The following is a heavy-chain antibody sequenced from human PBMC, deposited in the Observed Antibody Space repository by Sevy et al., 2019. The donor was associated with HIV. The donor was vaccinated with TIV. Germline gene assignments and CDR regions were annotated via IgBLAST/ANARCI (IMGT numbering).Heavy chain of an antibody. CDR3: ATGPVTTLNFDY. CDR1: GYTLTELS. J-gene: IGHJ4*02. V-gene: IGHV1-24*01. Sequence: ASVKVSCKVSGYTLTELSMHWVRQAPGKGLEWVGGFDPEDGETIYAQKFQGRVTMTEDTSTDTAYMELSSLRSEDTAVYYCATGPVTTLNFDYWGQGTLVTVSS. CDR2: FDPEDGET. D-gene: IGHD4-17*01.